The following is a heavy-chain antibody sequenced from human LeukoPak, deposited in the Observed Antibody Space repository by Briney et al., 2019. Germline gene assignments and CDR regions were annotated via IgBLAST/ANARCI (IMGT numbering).Heavy chain of an antibody. CDR2: ISSSSSYI. CDR1: GFTFSSYS. D-gene: IGHD3-10*01. J-gene: IGHJ4*02. Sequence: GGSLRHSCAASGFTFSSYSMNWVRQAPGKGLEWVSSISSSSSYIYYADSVKGRFTISRDNAKNSLYLQMNSLRAEDTAVYYCARAGISYYYGSGSRGDYWGQGTLVTVSS. CDR3: ARAGISYYYGSGSRGDY. V-gene: IGHV3-21*01.